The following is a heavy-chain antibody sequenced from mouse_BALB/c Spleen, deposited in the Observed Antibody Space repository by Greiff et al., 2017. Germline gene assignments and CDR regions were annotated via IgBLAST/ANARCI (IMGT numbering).Heavy chain of an antibody. D-gene: IGHD2-10*02. Sequence: EVKLVESGGGLVKPGGSLKLSCAASGFTFSSYAMSWVRQSPEKRLEWVAEISSGGSYTYYPDTVTGRFTISRDNAKNTLYLEMSSLRSEDTAMYYCAREYGNYVRAMDYWGQGTSVTVSS. J-gene: IGHJ4*01. CDR3: AREYGNYVRAMDY. CDR1: GFTFSSYA. CDR2: ISSGGSYT. V-gene: IGHV5-9-4*01.